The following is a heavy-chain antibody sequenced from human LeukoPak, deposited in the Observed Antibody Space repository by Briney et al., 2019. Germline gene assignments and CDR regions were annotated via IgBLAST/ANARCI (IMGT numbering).Heavy chain of an antibody. CDR2: IYPRDSYT. CDR1: GYNSSNSW. J-gene: IGHJ4*02. V-gene: IGHV5-51*01. Sequence: GKSLKISCKGSGYNSSNSWIGWVRQVPGKGLEWIGIIYPRDSYTRYSPFFEGLVTISVDKSINTAYLQWSSLKASDTAMYYCASGWGQQLALDYWGQGTLVTVSS. D-gene: IGHD6-13*01. CDR3: ASGWGQQLALDY.